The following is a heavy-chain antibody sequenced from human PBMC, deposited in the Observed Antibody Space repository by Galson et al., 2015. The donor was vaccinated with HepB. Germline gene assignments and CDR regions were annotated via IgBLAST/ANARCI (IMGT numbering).Heavy chain of an antibody. D-gene: IGHD3-22*01. J-gene: IGHJ4*02. CDR2: INPSGGST. Sequence: SVKVSCKASGYTFTSYYMHWVRQAPGQGLEWMGIINPSGGSTSYAQKFQGRVTMTRDTSTSTVYMELSSLRSEDTAVYYCARVAGGYDSEYYFDYWGQGTLVTVSS. CDR1: GYTFTSYY. CDR3: ARVAGGYDSEYYFDY. V-gene: IGHV1-46*01.